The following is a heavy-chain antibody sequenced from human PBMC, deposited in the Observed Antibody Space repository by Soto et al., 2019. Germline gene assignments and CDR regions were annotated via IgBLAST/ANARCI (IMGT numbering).Heavy chain of an antibody. CDR2: ISAYNGNT. CDR1: GYTLTSYG. Sequence: ASVKVSCKASGYTLTSYGISWVRQATGQGLEWMGWISAYNGNTNYAQKLQGRVTMTTDTSTSTAYMEPRSLRSDDTAVYYCARGGYCSSTSCYVYPYYYMDVWGKRTTVTVSS. D-gene: IGHD2-2*01. CDR3: ARGGYCSSTSCYVYPYYYMDV. V-gene: IGHV1-18*01. J-gene: IGHJ6*03.